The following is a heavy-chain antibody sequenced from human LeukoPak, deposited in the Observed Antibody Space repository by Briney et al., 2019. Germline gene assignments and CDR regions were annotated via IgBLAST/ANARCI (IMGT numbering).Heavy chain of an antibody. CDR3: ARVEDCSSTSCYRFVYYYYGMDV. D-gene: IGHD2-2*01. CDR1: GFTFSSYS. V-gene: IGHV3-48*02. Sequence: GGSLRLSCAASGFTFSSYSMNWVRQAPGKGLEWVSYISNSSSTIYYADSVKGRFTISRDNAKNSLYLQMNSLRDEDTAVYYCARVEDCSSTSCYRFVYYYYGMDVWGQGTTVTVSS. CDR2: ISNSSSTI. J-gene: IGHJ6*02.